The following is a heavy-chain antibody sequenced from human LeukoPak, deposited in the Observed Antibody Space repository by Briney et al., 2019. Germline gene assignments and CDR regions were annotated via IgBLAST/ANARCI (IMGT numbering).Heavy chain of an antibody. Sequence: GGSLRLSCAASVFTFSSYGMHWVRQAPGKGLEWVAFIRYDGSNKYYADSVKGRFTISRDNSKNTLYMQMKSLRAEDTAVYYCAKDNYDYGDYDGGDYWGQGTLVTVSS. V-gene: IGHV3-30*02. CDR2: IRYDGSNK. D-gene: IGHD4-17*01. CDR1: VFTFSSYG. CDR3: AKDNYDYGDYDGGDY. J-gene: IGHJ4*02.